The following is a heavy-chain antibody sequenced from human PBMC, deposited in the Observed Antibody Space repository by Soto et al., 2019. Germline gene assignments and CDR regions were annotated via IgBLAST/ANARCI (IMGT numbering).Heavy chain of an antibody. CDR1: GFTFSTYE. D-gene: IGHD2-8*01. CDR3: ARDTGSNGKSFDY. V-gene: IGHV3-48*03. CDR2: ISSTGGTT. Sequence: EVQLVESGGGLVQPGGSLRLSCAASGFTFSTYEMNWVRQAPGKGLEWVSYISSTGGTTYSPDSVKGRFTISRDNAKNSLYLQMNSLRAEDTAVYYCARDTGSNGKSFDYWGQGTLVTVSS. J-gene: IGHJ4*02.